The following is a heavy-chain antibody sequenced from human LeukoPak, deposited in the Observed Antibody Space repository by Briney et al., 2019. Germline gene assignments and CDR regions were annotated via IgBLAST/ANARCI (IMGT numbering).Heavy chain of an antibody. D-gene: IGHD3-10*01. J-gene: IGHJ6*03. CDR2: IRYDGSNK. Sequence: GGSLRLSCAASGFTFSSYGMHWVRQAPGKGLEWVAFIRYDGSNKYYADSVKGRFTISRDNSKNTLYLQMNSLRAEDTAVYYCARVTYGSGSYRYYYYYMDVWGKGTTVTISS. CDR3: ARVTYGSGSYRYYYYYMDV. V-gene: IGHV3-30*02. CDR1: GFTFSSYG.